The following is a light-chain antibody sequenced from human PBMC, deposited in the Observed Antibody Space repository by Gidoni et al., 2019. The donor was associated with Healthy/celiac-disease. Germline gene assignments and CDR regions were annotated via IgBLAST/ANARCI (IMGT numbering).Light chain of an antibody. CDR3: QQSYSTPGT. Sequence: EIQMTQYPSSLSASVGDRVTITCRASQSISSYLNWYQQKPGKAPKLLIYAASSLQSGVPSRFSGSGSGTDFTLTISSLQPEDFATYYCQQSYSTPGTFGQXPKLEIK. V-gene: IGKV1-39*01. J-gene: IGKJ2*01. CDR2: AAS. CDR1: QSISSY.